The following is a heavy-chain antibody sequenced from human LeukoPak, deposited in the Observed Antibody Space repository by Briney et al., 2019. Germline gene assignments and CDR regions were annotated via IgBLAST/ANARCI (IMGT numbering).Heavy chain of an antibody. CDR2: IYSSGST. CDR1: GFTVSSNY. D-gene: IGHD2-21*02. V-gene: IGHV3-66*01. J-gene: IGHJ2*01. CDR3: ARGGGDSHFDL. Sequence: PGGSLRLSCAASGFTVSSNYMSWVRQAPGKGLEWVSVIYSSGSTYYADSVKGRITISRDNSKNTVYLQMNSLRAEDTAVYYCARGGGDSHFDLWGRGTLVTVSS.